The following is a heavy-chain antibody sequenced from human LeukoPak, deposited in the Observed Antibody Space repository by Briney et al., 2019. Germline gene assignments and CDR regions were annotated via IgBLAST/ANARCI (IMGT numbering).Heavy chain of an antibody. Sequence: GGSLRLSCAVSGFTFSSFDMNWVRQAPGKGLEWVSSISSSGDYIYYAQSVRGGVTISRDNAKTSLYLQMHSLRAEDTAVYYCASSIVVVTARYNWFDPWGQGTLVTVSS. J-gene: IGHJ5*02. V-gene: IGHV3-21*01. CDR1: GFTFSSFD. CDR3: ASSIVVVTARYNWFDP. CDR2: ISSSGDYI. D-gene: IGHD2-21*02.